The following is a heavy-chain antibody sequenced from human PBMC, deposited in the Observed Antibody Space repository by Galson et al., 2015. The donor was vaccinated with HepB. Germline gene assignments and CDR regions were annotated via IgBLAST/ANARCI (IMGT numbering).Heavy chain of an antibody. V-gene: IGHV1-69*02. Sequence: SVKVSCKASGGTFSSYTISWVRQAPGQGLEWMGRIIPILGIANYAQKFQGRVTITADKSTSTAYMELSSLRSEDTAVYYCASPHTAMAVGAFDYWGQGTLVTVSS. J-gene: IGHJ4*02. CDR3: ASPHTAMAVGAFDY. CDR1: GGTFSSYT. CDR2: IIPILGIA. D-gene: IGHD5-18*01.